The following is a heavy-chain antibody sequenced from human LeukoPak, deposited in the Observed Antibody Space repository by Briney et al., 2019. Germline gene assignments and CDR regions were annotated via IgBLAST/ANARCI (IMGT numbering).Heavy chain of an antibody. CDR1: GFTFSSYG. V-gene: IGHV3-74*01. Sequence: GGSLRLSCAASGFTFSSYGMHWVRHAPGKGLVWVSRINSDGSSTSYADSVKGRFTISRDNAKNTLYLQMNSLRAEDTAVYYCAKPVAGTVSFDPWGQGTLVTVSS. J-gene: IGHJ5*02. CDR3: AKPVAGTVSFDP. D-gene: IGHD1-1*01. CDR2: INSDGSST.